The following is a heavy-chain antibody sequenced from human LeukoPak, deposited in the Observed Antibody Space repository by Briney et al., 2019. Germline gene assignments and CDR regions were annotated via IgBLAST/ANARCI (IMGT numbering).Heavy chain of an antibody. J-gene: IGHJ4*02. Sequence: GGSLRLSCAASGFTFSSYSINWVRQAPGKGLEWVSSISSSSTYIYYADSVKGRFTISRDNAKNSLYLQMNSLRDEDTAVYYCARDGWFGEPQGYFDYWGQGTLVTVSS. CDR3: ARDGWFGEPQGYFDY. V-gene: IGHV3-21*01. D-gene: IGHD3-10*01. CDR1: GFTFSSYS. CDR2: ISSSSTYI.